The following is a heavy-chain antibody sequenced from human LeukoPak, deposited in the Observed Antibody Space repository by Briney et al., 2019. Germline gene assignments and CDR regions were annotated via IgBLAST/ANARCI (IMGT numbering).Heavy chain of an antibody. Sequence: ASVKVSCKASGYTFTRYGFSWVRQAPGQGHEWMGWINAYNGNTNYAQKLQGRVTMTTDTSTSTAYMELRSLRFDDTAVYYCARRQGTTLSFDYWGQGPLVTVSS. V-gene: IGHV1-18*01. D-gene: IGHD1-1*01. CDR3: ARRQGTTLSFDY. J-gene: IGHJ4*02. CDR1: GYTFTRYG. CDR2: INAYNGNT.